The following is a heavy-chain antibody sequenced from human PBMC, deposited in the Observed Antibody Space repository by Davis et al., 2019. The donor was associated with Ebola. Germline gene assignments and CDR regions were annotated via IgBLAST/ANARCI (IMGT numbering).Heavy chain of an antibody. J-gene: IGHJ4*02. CDR3: ATHPYSSSSFDSNFDY. D-gene: IGHD6-6*01. CDR1: GFTFSSYA. CDR2: ISGSGGST. Sequence: GESLKISCAASGFTFSSYAMSWVRQAPGKGLEWVSAISGSGGSTYYADSVKGRFTISRDNSKNTLYLQMNSLRAEDTAVYYCATHPYSSSSFDSNFDYWGQGTLVTVSS. V-gene: IGHV3-23*01.